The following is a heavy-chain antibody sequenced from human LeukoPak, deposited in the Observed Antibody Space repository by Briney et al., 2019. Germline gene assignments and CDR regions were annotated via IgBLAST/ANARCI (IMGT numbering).Heavy chain of an antibody. D-gene: IGHD3-10*01. CDR2: ISNSGSST. CDR3: AKDNSAGSFDY. CDR1: GFTFSSYA. Sequence: GGSLRLSCAASGFTFSSYAMSWVRQAPGKGLEWVSVISNSGSSTYYADSVKGRFTISRDNSENTLSLQTNSLRAEDTAVYYCAKDNSAGSFDYWGQGTLVTVSS. J-gene: IGHJ4*02. V-gene: IGHV3-23*01.